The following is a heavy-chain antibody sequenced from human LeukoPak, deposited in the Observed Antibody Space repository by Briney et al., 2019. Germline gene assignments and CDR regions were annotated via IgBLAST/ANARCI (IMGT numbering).Heavy chain of an antibody. V-gene: IGHV4-39*07. J-gene: IGHJ5*02. CDR2: INHSGST. CDR3: ARGSLLWFGEYQGWFDP. Sequence: SETLSLTCTVSGGSISSSSYYWSWIRQPPGKGLEWIGEINHSGSTNYNPSLKSRVTISVDTSKNQFSLKLSSVTAADTAVYYCARGSLLWFGEYQGWFDPWGQGTLVTVSS. CDR1: GGSISSSSYY. D-gene: IGHD3-10*01.